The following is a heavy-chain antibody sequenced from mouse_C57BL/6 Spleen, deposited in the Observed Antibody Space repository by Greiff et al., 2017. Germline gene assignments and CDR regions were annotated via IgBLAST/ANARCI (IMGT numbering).Heavy chain of an antibody. D-gene: IGHD2-4*01. CDR3: ARGDYDGFAY. CDR1: GYTFTSYW. Sequence: QVQLQQPGAELVRPGSSVKLSCKASGYTFTSYWMDWVKQRPGQGLEWIGNIYPSDSETHYNQKFKDKATLTVDKSSSTAYMQLSSLTSEDSAVYDCARGDYDGFAYWGQGTLVTVSA. CDR2: IYPSDSET. V-gene: IGHV1-61*01. J-gene: IGHJ3*01.